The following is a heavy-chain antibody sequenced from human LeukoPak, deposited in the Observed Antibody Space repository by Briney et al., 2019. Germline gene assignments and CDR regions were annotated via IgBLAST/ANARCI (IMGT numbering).Heavy chain of an antibody. D-gene: IGHD6-13*01. CDR2: ISSSGSTI. Sequence: PGGSLRLSCAASGFTFSDYYMSWIRQAPGKGLEWVSYISSSGSTIYYADSVKGRFTISRDNAKNSLYLQMNSPRAEDTAVYYCACSSSWYEGWFDYWGQGTLVTVSS. J-gene: IGHJ4*02. CDR3: ACSSSWYEGWFDY. V-gene: IGHV3-11*01. CDR1: GFTFSDYY.